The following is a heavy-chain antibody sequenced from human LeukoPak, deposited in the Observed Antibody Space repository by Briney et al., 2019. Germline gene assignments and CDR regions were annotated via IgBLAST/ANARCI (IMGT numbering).Heavy chain of an antibody. V-gene: IGHV4-34*01. Sequence: SETLSLTCAVYGGSFSGYCWSWIRQPPGKGLEWIGEINHSGSTNYNPSLKSRVTISVDTSKNQFSLKLSSVTAADTAVYYCARGGVRYSSGWYPPRAEYFQHWGQGTLVTVSS. D-gene: IGHD6-19*01. CDR2: INHSGST. J-gene: IGHJ1*01. CDR3: ARGGVRYSSGWYPPRAEYFQH. CDR1: GGSFSGYC.